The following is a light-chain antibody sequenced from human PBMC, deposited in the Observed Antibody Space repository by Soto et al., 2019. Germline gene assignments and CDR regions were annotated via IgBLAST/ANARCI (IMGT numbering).Light chain of an antibody. J-gene: IGKJ2*01. V-gene: IGKV1-5*01. Sequence: DIQMTQSPSTLSASVGDRVTITCRASQSISSWLAWYQQQPGKAPKLLIYDASSLESGVPSRFSGSGSGTEFTLTTSSLQPDDFATYYCQQYNSYSFGQGTKLEIK. CDR1: QSISSW. CDR2: DAS. CDR3: QQYNSYS.